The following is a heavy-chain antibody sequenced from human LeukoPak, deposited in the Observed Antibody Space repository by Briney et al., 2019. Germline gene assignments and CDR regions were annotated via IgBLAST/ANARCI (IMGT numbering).Heavy chain of an antibody. J-gene: IGHJ4*02. CDR2: SSHNEGT. CDR1: GGSFSDHY. CDR3: ARGTDAYKLGNI. V-gene: IGHV4-34*01. D-gene: IGHD5-24*01. Sequence: SETLSLTCGVYGGSFSDHYWTWIRHSPGKGLEWIGESSHNEGTHSNPSLKSRVTMLLDTSKNQFYLNLNSVTAADTAAYYCARGTDAYKLGNIRGQGTLVTVSP.